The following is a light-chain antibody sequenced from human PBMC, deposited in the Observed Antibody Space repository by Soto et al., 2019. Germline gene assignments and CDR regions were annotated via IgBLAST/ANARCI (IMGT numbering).Light chain of an antibody. V-gene: IGKV3-15*01. J-gene: IGKJ4*01. CDR2: HTS. CDR3: QKYTVWPFT. CDR1: QNINTN. Sequence: EIEMTQSPATLSLSPGERATLSCRASQNINTNLAWYQQSPGRAPRLFIYHTSTRATGIPDRFSGSGSGTEFTLTISSLQSEDFALYYCQKYTVWPFTFGGGTRVEIK.